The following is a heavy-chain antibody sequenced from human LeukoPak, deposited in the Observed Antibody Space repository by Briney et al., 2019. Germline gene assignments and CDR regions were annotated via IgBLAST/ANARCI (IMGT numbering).Heavy chain of an antibody. J-gene: IGHJ5*02. CDR3: ARGDYNDGAGYLDH. Sequence: PSETLSLTCTVSGGSIFSGDYYWNWIRQPPGKGLEWIGYIYYNGITYYNPSLESRVTISVDTSKNQFSLKLSSVTAADTAVYYWARGDYNDGAGYLDHWGQGTLVPVSS. CDR2: IYYNGIT. V-gene: IGHV4-30-4*01. CDR1: GGSIFSGDYY. D-gene: IGHD3-22*01.